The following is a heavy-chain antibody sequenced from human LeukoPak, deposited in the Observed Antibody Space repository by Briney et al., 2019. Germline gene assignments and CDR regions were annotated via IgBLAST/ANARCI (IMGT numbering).Heavy chain of an antibody. J-gene: IGHJ4*02. CDR2: ISGSGGST. V-gene: IGHV3-23*01. D-gene: IGHD3-22*01. Sequence: GGSLRLSCAVSGITLSNYGMSWGRQAPGEGLECVAGISGSGGSTNYADSVRGRFTISRDNPKNTLFLQMNSLRAEDTAVYFCAKRGVVIRVILVGFHKEAYYFDSWGQGALVTVSS. CDR1: GITLSNYG. CDR3: AKRGVVIRVILVGFHKEAYYFDS.